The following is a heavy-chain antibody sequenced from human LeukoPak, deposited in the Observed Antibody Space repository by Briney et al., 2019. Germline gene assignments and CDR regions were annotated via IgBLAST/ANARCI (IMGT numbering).Heavy chain of an antibody. J-gene: IGHJ3*02. CDR1: GFTFSSYS. D-gene: IGHD2-8*01. CDR3: ARPNLYSTSLDAFDI. V-gene: IGHV3-21*01. Sequence: GGSLRLSCAASGFTFSSYSMNWVRQAPGKGLEWVSSISSSSSYIYYADSVKGRFTISRDNAKNSLYLQVNSLRAEDTAVYYCARPNLYSTSLDAFDIWGQGTMVTVSS. CDR2: ISSSSSYI.